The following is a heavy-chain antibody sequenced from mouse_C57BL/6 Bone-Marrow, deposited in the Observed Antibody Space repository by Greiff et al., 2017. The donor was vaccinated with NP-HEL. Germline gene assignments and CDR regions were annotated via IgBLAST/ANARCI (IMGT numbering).Heavy chain of an antibody. CDR1: GYTFTDYE. J-gene: IGHJ2*01. CDR2: IDPETGGT. V-gene: IGHV1-15*01. Sequence: QVQLQQSGAELVRPGASVTLSCKASGYTFTDYEMHWVKQTPVHGLEWIGAIDPETGGTAYNQKFKGKAILTADKSSSTSYMELRSLTSDDAAVYYCTRFTTVVADCDYWGQGTTLTASS. D-gene: IGHD1-1*01. CDR3: TRFTTVVADCDY.